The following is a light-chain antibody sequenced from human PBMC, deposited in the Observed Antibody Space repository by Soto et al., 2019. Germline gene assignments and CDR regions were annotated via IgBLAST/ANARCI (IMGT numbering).Light chain of an antibody. CDR1: SSDVGGYNY. CDR2: EVS. J-gene: IGLJ1*01. CDR3: SSYAGSNNLGV. V-gene: IGLV2-8*01. Sequence: QSVLTQPPSASGSPGQSVTLSCTGTSSDVGGYNYVSWYQQHPGKAPKVMIYEVSKRPSGVPDRFSGSKSGNTASLTVSGLQAEDEADYYCSSYAGSNNLGVFGTGTKVTV.